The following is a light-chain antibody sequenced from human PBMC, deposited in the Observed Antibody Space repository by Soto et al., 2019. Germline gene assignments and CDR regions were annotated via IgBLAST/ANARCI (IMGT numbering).Light chain of an antibody. CDR1: QRVSRN. J-gene: IGKJ1*01. Sequence: EIVMRQSPATLSVSPGERATLSCRASQRVSRNVAWYQQKPGQAPRLLIHDASTRATGISVRFSGSGSGTESTLTISSLQSEDFAVYYCQQYNNWLWTFGQGTKVEIK. CDR3: QQYNNWLWT. V-gene: IGKV3-15*01. CDR2: DAS.